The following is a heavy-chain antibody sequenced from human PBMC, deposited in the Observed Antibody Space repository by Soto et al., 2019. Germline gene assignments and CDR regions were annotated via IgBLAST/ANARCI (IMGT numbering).Heavy chain of an antibody. CDR2: IIPVVGTG. V-gene: IGHV1-69*06. Sequence: QVQLVQSGAEVKKPGSSVKVSCKASGGTFSSYAISWVRQAPGQGLEWMGGIIPVVGTGIYAQKFQGRVTNTADKSTNTAYMERSSLRSEDTAVYFCARVCGTGGYPYGLDYWGQGTLVTVSS. CDR1: GGTFSSYA. J-gene: IGHJ4*02. D-gene: IGHD2-8*02. CDR3: ARVCGTGGYPYGLDY.